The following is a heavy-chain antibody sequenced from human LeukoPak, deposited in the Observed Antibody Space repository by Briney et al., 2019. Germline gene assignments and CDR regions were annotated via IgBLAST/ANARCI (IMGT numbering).Heavy chain of an antibody. CDR2: IYPGDSDT. CDR1: GYSFTSYW. J-gene: IGHJ5*01. D-gene: IGHD3-22*01. V-gene: IGHV5-51*01. CDR3: ARRHYYDSSGYYPPDS. Sequence: GESLKISCKGSGYSFTSYWIGWVRQMPGKGLEWMGIIYPGDSDTRYSPSFQGQVTISAGKSISTAYLQWSSLKASDTAMYYCARRHYYDSSGYYPPDSWGQGTLVTVSS.